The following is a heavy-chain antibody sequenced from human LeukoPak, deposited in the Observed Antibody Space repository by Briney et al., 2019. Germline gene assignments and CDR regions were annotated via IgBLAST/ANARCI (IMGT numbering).Heavy chain of an antibody. V-gene: IGHV3-30*02. D-gene: IGHD5-24*01. CDR2: IRYDGSNK. CDR1: GFTFSSYG. CDR3: AGGGMATINY. Sequence: PGGSPRLSCAASGFTFSSYGMHWVRQAPGKGLEWVAFIRYDGSNKYYADSVKGRFTISRDNSKNTLYLQMNSLRAEDTAVYYCAGGGMATINYWGQGTLVTVSS. J-gene: IGHJ4*02.